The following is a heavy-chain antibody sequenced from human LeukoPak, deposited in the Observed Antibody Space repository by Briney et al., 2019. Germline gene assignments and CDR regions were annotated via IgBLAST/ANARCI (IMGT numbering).Heavy chain of an antibody. J-gene: IGHJ4*02. CDR1: GFTFSSYW. D-gene: IGHD6-13*01. CDR3: TQDLVAAAGDH. CDR2: IKPDGSVG. V-gene: IGHV3-7*01. Sequence: GGSLRLSCAASGFTFSSYWMTWVRQAPGKGLEWVANIKPDGSVGYYVDSVRGRFIISRDNAGNSLYLQMNSLRVEDTAVYYCTQDLVAAAGDHWGQGTLLIVSS.